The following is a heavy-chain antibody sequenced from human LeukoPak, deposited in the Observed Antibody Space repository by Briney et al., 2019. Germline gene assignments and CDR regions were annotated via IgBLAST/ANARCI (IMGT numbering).Heavy chain of an antibody. D-gene: IGHD5-18*01. CDR1: GYTFTGYY. CDR3: ARATQLWSTKHLDY. Sequence: ASVKASCKASGYTFTGYYMHWVRQAPGQGLEWMGWINPNSGGTNYAQKFQGRVTMTRDTSISTAYMELSRLRSDDTAVYYCARATQLWSTKHLDYWGQGTLVTVSS. CDR2: INPNSGGT. J-gene: IGHJ4*02. V-gene: IGHV1-2*02.